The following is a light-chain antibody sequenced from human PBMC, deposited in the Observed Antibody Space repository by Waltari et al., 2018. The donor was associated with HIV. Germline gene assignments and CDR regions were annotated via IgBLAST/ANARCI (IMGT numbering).Light chain of an antibody. CDR3: QVWDRSGVRPYV. CDR1: NIRSKS. J-gene: IGLJ1*01. CDR2: NDK. V-gene: IGLV3-21*04. Sequence: SYVLTQPPSVSVAPGKTATITCEGNNIRSKSVHWYQRKPGQAPVLVIYNDKDRPSGIPERFAGSNSGNTATLTLTGVEAGDEADYYCQVWDRSGVRPYVFGLGTKVTV.